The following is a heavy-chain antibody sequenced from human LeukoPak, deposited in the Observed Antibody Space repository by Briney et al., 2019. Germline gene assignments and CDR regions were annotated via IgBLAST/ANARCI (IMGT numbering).Heavy chain of an antibody. D-gene: IGHD5-24*01. J-gene: IGHJ5*02. CDR2: IYYSGST. CDR1: GGSISSGGYY. Sequence: SQTLSLTCTVSGGSISSGGYYWSWIRQHPGKGLEWIGYIYYSGSTYYNPSLKSRVTISVDTSKNQFSLKLSSVTAADTAVYYCARAFARDGYTKLGFDPWGQGTLVTVSS. CDR3: ARAFARDGYTKLGFDP. V-gene: IGHV4-31*03.